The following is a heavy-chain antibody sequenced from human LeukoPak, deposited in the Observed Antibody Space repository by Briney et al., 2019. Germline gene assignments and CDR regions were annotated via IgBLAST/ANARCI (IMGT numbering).Heavy chain of an antibody. CDR1: GGTFSSYT. J-gene: IGHJ4*02. CDR2: IIPILGIA. D-gene: IGHD6-19*01. Sequence: SVKVSCKASGGTFSSYTISWVRQAPGQGLEWMGRIIPILGIANYAQKFQGRVTITADKSTSTAYMELSSMRSEDTAVYYCARDGNSSGWYADYWGQGTLVTVSS. CDR3: ARDGNSSGWYADY. V-gene: IGHV1-69*04.